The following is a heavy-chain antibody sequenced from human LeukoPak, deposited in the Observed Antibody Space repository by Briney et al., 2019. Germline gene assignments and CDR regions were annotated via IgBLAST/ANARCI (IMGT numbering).Heavy chain of an antibody. D-gene: IGHD3-22*01. Sequence: PSETLSLTCTVSGGSISSYYWSWIRQPAGKGLEWIGRIYTSGSTNYSPSLKSRVTMPVDTSKNQFSLKLSSVTAADTAVYYRARANYYDSGGYYPGWFDPWGQGTLVTVSS. CDR3: ARANYYDSGGYYPGWFDP. CDR2: IYTSGST. J-gene: IGHJ5*02. CDR1: GGSISSYY. V-gene: IGHV4-4*07.